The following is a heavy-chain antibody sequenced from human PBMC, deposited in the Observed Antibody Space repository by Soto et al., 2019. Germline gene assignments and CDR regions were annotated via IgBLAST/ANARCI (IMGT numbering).Heavy chain of an antibody. D-gene: IGHD3-16*01. CDR1: GFTFSYAW. V-gene: IGHV3-15*07. J-gene: IGHJ4*02. CDR2: IKSKTDGGTT. CDR3: ATGRGGLRN. Sequence: EVQLVESGGDLAKPGGSLRLSCAVSGFTFSYAWMNWVRQAPGKGLEWVGRIKSKTDGGTTDYAAPVKGRFTISRDDSRNMVFLQRHSVGTQDTAVYYCATGRGGLRNWGQGTRVTVSS.